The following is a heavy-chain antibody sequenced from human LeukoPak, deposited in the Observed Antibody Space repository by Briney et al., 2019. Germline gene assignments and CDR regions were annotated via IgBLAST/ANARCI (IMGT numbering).Heavy chain of an antibody. J-gene: IGHJ4*02. CDR1: GGSISSYY. CDR2: IHYGGST. V-gene: IGHV4-59*01. CDR3: ARETGIDYYGSGSYLGPSPVAFFYFDS. D-gene: IGHD3-10*01. Sequence: SETLSLTCTVSGGSISSYYWSWIRQPPGKGLEWIGFIHYGGSTNHNPSLKSRVTISEDTSKNQFSLRLSSVTAADTAIYYCARETGIDYYGSGSYLGPSPVAFFYFDSWGQGTLVTVSS.